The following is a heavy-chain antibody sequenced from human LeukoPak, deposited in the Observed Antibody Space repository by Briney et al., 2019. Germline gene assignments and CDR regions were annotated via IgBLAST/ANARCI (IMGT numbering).Heavy chain of an antibody. CDR2: ISSNGGST. D-gene: IGHD5-18*01. Sequence: PGGSLRLSCAASGFTFSSYAMHWVRQAPGKGLEYVSAISSNGGSTYYANSVKGRFTISRDNSKNTLYLQMGSLRAEDTAAYYCAKAGGQLWDFDAFDIWGQGTMVTVSS. J-gene: IGHJ3*02. CDR3: AKAGGQLWDFDAFDI. CDR1: GFTFSSYA. V-gene: IGHV3-64*01.